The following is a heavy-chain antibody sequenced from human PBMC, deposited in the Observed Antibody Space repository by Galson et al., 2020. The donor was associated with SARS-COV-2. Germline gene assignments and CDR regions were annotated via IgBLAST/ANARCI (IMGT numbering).Heavy chain of an antibody. D-gene: IGHD2-15*01. CDR2: ISYDGSNK. Sequence: GGSLRLSCAASGFTFSSYAMHWVRQAPGKGLEWVAVISYDGSNKYYADSVKGRFTISRDNSKNTLYLQMNSLRAEDTAVYYCAREDPLVVVVDYWGQGTLVTVSS. V-gene: IGHV3-30*04. CDR3: AREDPLVVVVDY. J-gene: IGHJ4*02. CDR1: GFTFSSYA.